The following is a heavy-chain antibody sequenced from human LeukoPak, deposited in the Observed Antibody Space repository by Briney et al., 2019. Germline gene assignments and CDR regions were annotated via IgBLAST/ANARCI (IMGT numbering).Heavy chain of an antibody. CDR3: ARGGFMITFGGVIAPEDWFDP. Sequence: ASVKVSCTASGYTFTSYGISWVRQAPGQGVEWRGWISAYNGNTHYVQKIPGTVTMTTDTSPRTAYMELRSLRSDDTAVYYCARGGFMITFGGVIAPEDWFDPWGQGTLVTVSS. J-gene: IGHJ5*02. V-gene: IGHV1-18*01. CDR1: GYTFTSYG. D-gene: IGHD3-16*02. CDR2: ISAYNGNT.